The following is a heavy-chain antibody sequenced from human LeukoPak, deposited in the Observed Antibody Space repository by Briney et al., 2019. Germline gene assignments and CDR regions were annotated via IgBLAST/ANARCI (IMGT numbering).Heavy chain of an antibody. CDR2: INPNSGGT. CDR1: GYTITGYY. V-gene: IGHV1-2*06. J-gene: IGHJ6*02. D-gene: IGHD3-10*01. Sequence: ASVKVSCKTFGYTITGYYIHWVRQAPGQGLEWMGRINPNSGGTNYAQKFQGRVTMTRDMSISTAYMELSRLRSDETAVYYCARAALWFGELLDGMDVWAKGPRSPSP. CDR3: ARAALWFGELLDGMDV.